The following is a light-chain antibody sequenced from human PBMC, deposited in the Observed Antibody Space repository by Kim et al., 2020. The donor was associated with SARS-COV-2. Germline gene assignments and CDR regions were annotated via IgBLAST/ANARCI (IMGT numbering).Light chain of an antibody. Sequence: EIVMTQSPATLSVSPGERATLSCRASQSVSSYLAWYQQKPGQAPRLLIYGASTRATGIPARFSGSGSGTEFTLTISSLQSEDFAVYYCQQYNNWPMYTCGQGNRLEI. J-gene: IGKJ2*01. CDR2: GAS. CDR3: QQYNNWPMYT. V-gene: IGKV3-15*01. CDR1: QSVSSY.